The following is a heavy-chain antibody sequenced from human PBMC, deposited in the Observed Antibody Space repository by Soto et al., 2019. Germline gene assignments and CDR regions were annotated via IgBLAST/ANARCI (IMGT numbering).Heavy chain of an antibody. Sequence: SETLSLTCTVSGDSVSSGSYFWGWIRQPPGKGLEWIGYIYYSGSTNYNPSLKSRVTISVDTSKNQFSLKLSSVTAADTAVYYCTRGQKWFAYWGQGTLVTVPS. V-gene: IGHV4-61*01. D-gene: IGHD3-22*01. CDR3: TRGQKWFAY. J-gene: IGHJ4*02. CDR2: IYYSGST. CDR1: GDSVSSGSYF.